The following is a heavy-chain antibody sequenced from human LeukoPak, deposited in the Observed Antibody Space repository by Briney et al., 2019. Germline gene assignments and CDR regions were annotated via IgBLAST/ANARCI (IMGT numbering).Heavy chain of an antibody. Sequence: GGSLRLSCAASGFTFSSYGMHWVRQAPGKGLEWVAFIRYNGSNKYYADSVKGRFTISRDNSKNTLYLQMNSLRAEDTAVYYCAKAEYYYGSGSYSLDYWGQGTLVTVSS. CDR2: IRYNGSNK. V-gene: IGHV3-30*02. CDR3: AKAEYYYGSGSYSLDY. J-gene: IGHJ4*02. CDR1: GFTFSSYG. D-gene: IGHD3-10*01.